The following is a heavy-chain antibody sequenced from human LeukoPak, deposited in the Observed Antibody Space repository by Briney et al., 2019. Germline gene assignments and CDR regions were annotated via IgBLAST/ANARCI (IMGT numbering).Heavy chain of an antibody. CDR2: INPNGGST. V-gene: IGHV1-46*01. J-gene: IGHJ1*01. D-gene: IGHD2-21*01. CDR3: PRDEVTSLLCW. CDR1: GYTFIDYY. Sequence: GASVKVPCKACGYTFIDYYMQWVRQAPGQGLEWMGIINPNGGSTNYAQKFQGRVTMTRDTSTSTVYMEVSSLRPEVPAVCSCPRDEVTSLLCWWVQGTLVTVSS.